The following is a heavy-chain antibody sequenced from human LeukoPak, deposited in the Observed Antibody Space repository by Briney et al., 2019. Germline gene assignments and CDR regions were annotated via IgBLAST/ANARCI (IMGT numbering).Heavy chain of an antibody. V-gene: IGHV4-59*08. CDR3: ASTYSSSWYGPPGY. D-gene: IGHD6-13*01. CDR1: GRSISSYY. Sequence: SETLSLTCTVSGRSISSYYWSWIRQPPGKGLEWIGYIFYSGGTNYNPSLKSRVSISVDTSKNQFSLKLSSVTAADTAVYYCASTYSSSWYGPPGYWGQGTLVTVSS. CDR2: IFYSGGT. J-gene: IGHJ4*02.